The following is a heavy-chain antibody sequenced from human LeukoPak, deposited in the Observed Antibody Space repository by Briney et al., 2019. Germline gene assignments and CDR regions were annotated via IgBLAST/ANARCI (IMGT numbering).Heavy chain of an antibody. V-gene: IGHV3-33*01. CDR3: ARDGTGSDSGWYIH. Sequence: GRSLRLSCAASGFTFSSHGMHWVRQAPGKGLEWVAVIWYDGSNKYYADSVKGRFTISRDNSKNTLYLQMNSLRAEDTAVYYCARDGTGSDSGWYIHWGQGALVTVSS. D-gene: IGHD6-19*01. J-gene: IGHJ4*02. CDR1: GFTFSSHG. CDR2: IWYDGSNK.